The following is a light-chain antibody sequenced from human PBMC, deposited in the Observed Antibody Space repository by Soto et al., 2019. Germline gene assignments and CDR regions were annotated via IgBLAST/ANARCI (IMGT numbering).Light chain of an antibody. V-gene: IGKV3-20*01. CDR2: SAS. J-gene: IGKJ1*01. Sequence: EIVLTQSPGTLSLSPGERATLSCKASQSVKNNYFAWYQHKPGQAPRLLIYSASSRATGIPDRFRGSGSGTDFTLPISRLEPEDFAIYYCQQYADIPRSFGPGTTVEVK. CDR3: QQYADIPRS. CDR1: QSVKNNY.